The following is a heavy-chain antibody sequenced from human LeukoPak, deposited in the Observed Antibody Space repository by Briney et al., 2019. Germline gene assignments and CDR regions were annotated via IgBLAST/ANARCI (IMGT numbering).Heavy chain of an antibody. Sequence: PSETLSLTCTVSGGSISSGDYYWSWIRQHPGKGLEWIGNIYYSGSTYYSPSLKSRVTISVDTPKSQFSLKLSSVTAADTAVYYCAREGYDSSYYYYLDYWGQGTLVTVSS. CDR2: IYYSGST. CDR1: GGSISSGDYY. V-gene: IGHV4-31*03. J-gene: IGHJ4*02. CDR3: AREGYDSSYYYYLDY. D-gene: IGHD3-22*01.